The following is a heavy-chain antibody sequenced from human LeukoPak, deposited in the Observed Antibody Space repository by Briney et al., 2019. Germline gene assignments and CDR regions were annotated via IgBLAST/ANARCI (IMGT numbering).Heavy chain of an antibody. V-gene: IGHV3-30*02. Sequence: PGGSLRLSCAASGFTFSSYGMHWVRQAPGKGLEWVAFIRYDGSNKYYADSVKGRFTISRDNSKNTLYLQMNSLRAEDTAVYYCARGHPGQYSGYDLCWFDPWGQGTLVTVSS. D-gene: IGHD5-12*01. CDR2: IRYDGSNK. J-gene: IGHJ5*02. CDR3: ARGHPGQYSGYDLCWFDP. CDR1: GFTFSSYG.